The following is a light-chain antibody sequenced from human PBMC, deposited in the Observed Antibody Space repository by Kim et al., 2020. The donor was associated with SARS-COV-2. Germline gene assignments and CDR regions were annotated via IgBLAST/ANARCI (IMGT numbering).Light chain of an antibody. J-gene: IGKJ5*01. CDR1: QSVSSN. CDR2: DAS. V-gene: IGKV3D-15*01. Sequence: EIVMTQSPGTLSVSPGERVTPSCRASQSVSSNLAWYEQKAGQTPRLVMYDASTRATGIPARFSGSGFGTEFTLTIGSLQSEDFAVYYCQQYNNWPLTFGQGTRLEIK. CDR3: QQYNNWPLT.